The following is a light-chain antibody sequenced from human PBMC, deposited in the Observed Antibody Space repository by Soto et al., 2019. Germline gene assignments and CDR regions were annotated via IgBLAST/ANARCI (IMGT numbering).Light chain of an antibody. CDR3: QQYYSTPLT. CDR2: WAS. J-gene: IGKJ4*01. V-gene: IGKV4-1*01. CDR1: QSVLYSSNNKNY. Sequence: IVMTQSPDSLAVSLGERATINCKSSQSVLYSSNNKNYLAWYQQKPGQPPKLLIYWASTRESGVSDRFSGSGSGTDFTLTISSLQAEDVAVYYCQQYYSTPLTFGGGTKVEIK.